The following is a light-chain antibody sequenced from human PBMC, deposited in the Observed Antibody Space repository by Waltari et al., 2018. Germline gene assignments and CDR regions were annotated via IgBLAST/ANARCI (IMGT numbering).Light chain of an antibody. CDR3: QKYDSAPQT. Sequence: DIQMTQFPSSLSASVGDRVTITCRASQGISNYLAWYQQKPGKVPKLLIYAASTWQSGVPSRFSGSGSGTHFILTISSLQPVDVATYYCQKYDSAPQTFGQGTKVEIK. CDR2: AAS. CDR1: QGISNY. J-gene: IGKJ1*01. V-gene: IGKV1-27*01.